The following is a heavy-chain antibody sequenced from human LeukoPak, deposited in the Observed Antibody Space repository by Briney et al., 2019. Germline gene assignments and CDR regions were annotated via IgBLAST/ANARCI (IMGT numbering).Heavy chain of an antibody. D-gene: IGHD6-13*01. J-gene: IGHJ6*03. V-gene: IGHV4-34*01. CDR3: ARRRAASSSRWYGDYYYYMDV. CDR1: GGSFSGYY. Sequence: PSETLSLTCAVYGGSFSGYYWSWIRQPPGKGLEWIGEINHSGSTNYNPSLKSRVTISVDTSKNQFSLKLSSVTAADTAVYYCARRRAASSSRWYGDYYYYMDVWGKGTTVTVSS. CDR2: INHSGST.